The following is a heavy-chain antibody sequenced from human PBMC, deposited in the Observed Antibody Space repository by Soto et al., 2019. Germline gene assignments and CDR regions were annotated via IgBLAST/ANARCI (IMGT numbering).Heavy chain of an antibody. V-gene: IGHV4-59*01. J-gene: IGHJ4*02. CDR2: IYYSGST. D-gene: IGHD3-22*01. Sequence: SETLSLTCTVSGGSISSYYWSRIRRPPGKGLEWIGYIYYSGSTNYNPSLKSRVTISVDTSKNQFSLKLSSVTAADTAVYYCASSKVYYYDSSGYSFDYWGQGTLVTVSS. CDR3: ASSKVYYYDSSGYSFDY. CDR1: GGSISSYY.